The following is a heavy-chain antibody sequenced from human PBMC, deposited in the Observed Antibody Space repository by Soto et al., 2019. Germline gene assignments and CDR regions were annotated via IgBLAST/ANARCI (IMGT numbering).Heavy chain of an antibody. Sequence: PGGSLRLSCAASGFNFGDYWMSWVRQAPGKGLEWVASIKRDGSEKVYADSVKGRLTISRDNVNNALYLHMNNLRADDTAIYYCARLGTNSAWFYHYYGMDVWGQGTAVTVSS. J-gene: IGHJ6*02. CDR1: GFNFGDYW. CDR3: ARLGTNSAWFYHYYGMDV. D-gene: IGHD2-2*01. V-gene: IGHV3-7*03. CDR2: IKRDGSEK.